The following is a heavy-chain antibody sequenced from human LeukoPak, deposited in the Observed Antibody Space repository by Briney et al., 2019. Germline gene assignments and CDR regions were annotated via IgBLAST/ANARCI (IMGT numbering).Heavy chain of an antibody. Sequence: PSETLSLTCTISGDSITSDCWGWIRQPPGKGLEWIGNIHYSGSTYYNPSLKSRVTISVDTSKNQFSLYLSSVTAADTAVYYCARDGVAAEPRGFDYWGQGTLVTVSS. CDR1: GDSITSDC. V-gene: IGHV4-39*02. J-gene: IGHJ4*02. CDR3: ARDGVAAEPRGFDY. CDR2: IHYSGST. D-gene: IGHD6-13*01.